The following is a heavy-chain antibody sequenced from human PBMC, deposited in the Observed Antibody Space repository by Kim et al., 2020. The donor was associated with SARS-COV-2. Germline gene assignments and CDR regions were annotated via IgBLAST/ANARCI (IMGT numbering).Heavy chain of an antibody. J-gene: IGHJ4*02. CDR1: GGSISSSSYY. CDR3: ARRFEYYYGSGSPLLD. Sequence: SETLSLTCTVSGGSISSSSYYWGWIRQPPGKGLEWIGSIYYSGSTYYNPSLKSRVTISVDTSKNQFSLKLSSVTAADTAVYYCARRFEYYYGSGSPLLDWGQGTLVTVSS. D-gene: IGHD3-10*01. V-gene: IGHV4-39*01. CDR2: IYYSGST.